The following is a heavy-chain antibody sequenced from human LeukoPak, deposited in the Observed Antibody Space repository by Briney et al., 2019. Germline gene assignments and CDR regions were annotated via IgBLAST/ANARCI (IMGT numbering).Heavy chain of an antibody. Sequence: SETLSLTCAVYGGSFSGYYWSWIRQPPGKGLEWIGEINHSGSTNYNPSLKSRVTISVDTSKNQFSLKLSSVTAADTAVYYCARDLRYSSSWVFDYWGQGTLVTVSS. J-gene: IGHJ4*02. D-gene: IGHD6-13*01. CDR2: INHSGST. V-gene: IGHV4-34*09. CDR3: ARDLRYSSSWVFDY. CDR1: GGSFSGYY.